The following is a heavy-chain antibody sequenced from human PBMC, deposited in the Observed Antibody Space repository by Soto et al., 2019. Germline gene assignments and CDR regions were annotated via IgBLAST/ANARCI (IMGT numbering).Heavy chain of an antibody. CDR3: ARWSGGFDV. CDR1: GFTFTTYW. CDR2: INHAGTEL. J-gene: IGHJ2*01. Sequence: EVQLVESGGGLVQPGGSVRLSCAASGFTFTTYWMNWVRQAPGKGLEYVASINHAGTELRYAPSLKGRFTISRDNAKNSVYLQMNSLRVEDTDLYYCARWSGGFDVWGRGTRVTVSS. D-gene: IGHD2-15*01. V-gene: IGHV3-7*05.